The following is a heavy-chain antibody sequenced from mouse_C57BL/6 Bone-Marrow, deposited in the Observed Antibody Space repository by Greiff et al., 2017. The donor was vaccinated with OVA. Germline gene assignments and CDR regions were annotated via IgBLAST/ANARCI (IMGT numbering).Heavy chain of an antibody. CDR3: ARERTTVVAKGYYFDY. CDR1: GYTFTSYW. CDR2: INPSNGGT. D-gene: IGHD1-1*01. Sequence: QVQLQQPGTELVKPGASVKLSCKASGYTFTSYWMHRVKQRPGQGLEWIGNINPSNGGTNYNEKFKSKATLTVDKSSSTAYMQLSSLTSEDSAVYYCARERTTVVAKGYYFDYWGQGTTLTVSS. V-gene: IGHV1-53*01. J-gene: IGHJ2*01.